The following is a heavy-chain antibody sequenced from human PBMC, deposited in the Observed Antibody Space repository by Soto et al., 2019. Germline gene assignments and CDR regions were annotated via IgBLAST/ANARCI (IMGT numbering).Heavy chain of an antibody. V-gene: IGHV3-23*01. CDR3: AKGHYDFWSGRPEAYYYYYLDV. CDR1: GFTFSSYA. D-gene: IGHD3-3*01. Sequence: GGSLRLSCAASGFTFSSYAMSWVRQAPGKGLEWVSAISGSGGSTYYADSVKGRFTISSDNSKNTLYLQMNSLRAEDTAVYYCAKGHYDFWSGRPEAYYYYYLDVLGKGTTVTVSS. J-gene: IGHJ6*03. CDR2: ISGSGGST.